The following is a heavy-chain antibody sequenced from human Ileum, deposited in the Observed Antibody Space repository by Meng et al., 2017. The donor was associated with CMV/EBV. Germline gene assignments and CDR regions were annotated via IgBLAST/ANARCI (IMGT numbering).Heavy chain of an antibody. V-gene: IGHV3-23*03. Sequence: GESLKISCAASGFTLSKSAMAWVRQAPRKGLEWVSMIYSGGSTTYYADSVKGRFTISRDDSRNTVYLQMRSLGEEDTATYYCAKVMDRHFFDFWGQGALVTVSS. J-gene: IGHJ4*02. CDR3: AKVMDRHFFDF. CDR1: GFTLSKSA. D-gene: IGHD3-10*01. CDR2: IYSGGSTT.